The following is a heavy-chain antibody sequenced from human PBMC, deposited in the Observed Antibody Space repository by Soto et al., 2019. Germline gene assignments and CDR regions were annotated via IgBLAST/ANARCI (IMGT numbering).Heavy chain of an antibody. J-gene: IGHJ6*02. Sequence: PGGSLRLSCAASGFTFSSYGMHWVRQAPGKGLEWVSVTSYDGSNKYYADSVKGRFTGARDNSKNTLFLEMNSLRVEDPAVYFCAKDFKVSGSHYGTLNYYYGMDVWGQGTTVTVS. D-gene: IGHD3-10*01. CDR3: AKDFKVSGSHYGTLNYYYGMDV. CDR2: TSYDGSNK. V-gene: IGHV3-30*18. CDR1: GFTFSSYG.